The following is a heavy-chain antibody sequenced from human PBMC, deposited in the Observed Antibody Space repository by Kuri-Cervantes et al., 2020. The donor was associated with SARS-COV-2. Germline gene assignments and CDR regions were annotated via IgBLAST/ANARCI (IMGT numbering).Heavy chain of an antibody. CDR3: ARDGAVTIDHEQKV. V-gene: IGHV3-7*03. CDR1: RLTFSGYP. Sequence: GGSLRLSCAASRLTFSGYPVHWVRQAPGKGLEWVASIKRDGSEKYYVDSVKGRFTISRDNAKNSLYLQMNSLRAEDTAVYYCARDGAVTIDHEQKVWGQGALVTVSS. D-gene: IGHD4-17*01. J-gene: IGHJ4*02. CDR2: IKRDGSEK.